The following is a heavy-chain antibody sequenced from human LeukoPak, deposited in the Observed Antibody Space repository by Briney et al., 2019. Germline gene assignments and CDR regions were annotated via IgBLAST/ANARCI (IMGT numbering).Heavy chain of an antibody. CDR1: GFTFSSYS. Sequence: PGGSLRLSCAASGFTFSSYSMNWVRQAPGKGLEWVSSISSSSSYIYYAGSVKGRFTISRDNAKNSLYLQMNSLRAEDTAVYYCARDPERIVGATEAFDIWGQGTMVTVSS. J-gene: IGHJ3*02. V-gene: IGHV3-21*01. CDR2: ISSSSSYI. CDR3: ARDPERIVGATEAFDI. D-gene: IGHD1-26*01.